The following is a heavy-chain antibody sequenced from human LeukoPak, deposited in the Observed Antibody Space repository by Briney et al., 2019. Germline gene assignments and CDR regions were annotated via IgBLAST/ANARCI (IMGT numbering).Heavy chain of an antibody. D-gene: IGHD2-8*02. CDR1: GGSISSSSYY. V-gene: IGHV4-39*07. CDR2: IYYSGNS. Sequence: KSSETLSLTCTVSGGSISSSSYYWGWIRQPPGKGLEWIGSIYYSGNSYYNPSLQSRLTISVDTSKNQFSLKLISVTAADTAVYYCARFATGGLYYFDYWGQGTLVTVSS. J-gene: IGHJ4*02. CDR3: ARFATGGLYYFDY.